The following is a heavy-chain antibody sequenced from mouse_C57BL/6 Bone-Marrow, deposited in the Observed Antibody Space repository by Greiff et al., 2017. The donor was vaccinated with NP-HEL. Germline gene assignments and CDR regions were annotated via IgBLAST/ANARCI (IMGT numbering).Heavy chain of an antibody. J-gene: IGHJ3*01. CDR2: IYPRSGNT. CDR3: ARGGYYYGSSRDWFAY. D-gene: IGHD1-1*01. Sequence: QVQLQQSGAELARPGASVKLSCKASGYTFTSYGISWVKQRTGQGLEWIGEIYPRSGNTYYNEKFKGKATLTADKSSSTAYMELRSLTSEDSAVYFCARGGYYYGSSRDWFAYCGQGTLVTVSA. CDR1: GYTFTSYG. V-gene: IGHV1-81*01.